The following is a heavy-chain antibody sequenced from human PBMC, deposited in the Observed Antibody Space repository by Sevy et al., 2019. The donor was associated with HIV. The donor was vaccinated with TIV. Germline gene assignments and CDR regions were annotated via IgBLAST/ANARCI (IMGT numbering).Heavy chain of an antibody. CDR2: ISHTGDNI. CDR3: AGRKVGDFWSGSLRGPWAGGPLFDY. Sequence: GGSLRLSCAASGITFSSYAVTWVRQAPGKGLEWVSSISHTGDNIYYADSVRGRFTISRDNSKSTLYLHMSSLRAEDTAVYYCAGRKVGDFWSGSLRGPWAGGPLFDYWGQGPLVTVSS. V-gene: IGHV3-23*01. J-gene: IGHJ4*02. D-gene: IGHD3-3*01. CDR1: GITFSSYA.